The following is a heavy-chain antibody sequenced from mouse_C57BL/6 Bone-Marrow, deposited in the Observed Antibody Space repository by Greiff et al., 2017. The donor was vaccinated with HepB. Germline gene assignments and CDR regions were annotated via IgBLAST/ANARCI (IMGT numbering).Heavy chain of an antibody. D-gene: IGHD2-5*01. V-gene: IGHV1-18*01. CDR1: GYTFTDYN. J-gene: IGHJ4*01. CDR3: ARRKGDDSNYGSMDY. Sequence: EVQLQQSGPELVKPGASVKIPCKASGYTFTDYNMDWVKQSHGKSLEWIGDINPNNGGTIYNQKLKGKATLTVDKSSSTAYMELRRLTSEDTAVYYGARRKGDDSNYGSMDYWGQGTSVTVSS. CDR2: INPNNGGT.